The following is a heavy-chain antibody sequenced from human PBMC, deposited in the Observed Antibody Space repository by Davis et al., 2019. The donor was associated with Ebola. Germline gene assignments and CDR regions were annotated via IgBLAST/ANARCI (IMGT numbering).Heavy chain of an antibody. J-gene: IGHJ4*02. CDR2: INHSGST. Sequence: MPGGSLRLSCAVYGGSFSGYYWSWIRQPPGKGLEWIGEINHSGSTNYNPSLKSRVTISVDTSKNQFSLKLSSVTAADTAVYYCARRSVVPAGGYVYWGQGTLVTVSS. V-gene: IGHV4-34*01. CDR1: GGSFSGYY. D-gene: IGHD2-2*01. CDR3: ARRSVVPAGGYVY.